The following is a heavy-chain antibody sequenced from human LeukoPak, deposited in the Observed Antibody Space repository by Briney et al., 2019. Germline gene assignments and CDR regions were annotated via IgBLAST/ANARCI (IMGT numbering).Heavy chain of an antibody. CDR2: ISSEGTST. Sequence: GGSLRLSCAASGFTFSSYWMHWVRHVPGKGLLWVSRISSEGTSTAYADSVKGRFTLSRDNAKNTVHLQMNNLRADDTAVYYCTRSREPGRDGDYWGQGTLVTVSS. V-gene: IGHV3-74*01. CDR3: TRSREPGRDGDY. J-gene: IGHJ4*02. CDR1: GFTFSSYW. D-gene: IGHD5-24*01.